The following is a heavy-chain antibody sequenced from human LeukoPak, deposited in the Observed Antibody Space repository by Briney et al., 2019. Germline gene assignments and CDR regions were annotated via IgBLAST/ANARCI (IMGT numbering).Heavy chain of an antibody. D-gene: IGHD3-22*01. CDR2: IYSGGST. CDR3: ARDYDSSGYDY. CDR1: EFTFSSYA. J-gene: IGHJ4*02. Sequence: GGSLRLSCAASEFTFSSYAMSWVRQAPGKGLEWVSVIYSGGSTYYADSVKGRFTISRDNSKNTLYLQMNSLRAEDTAVYYCARDYDSSGYDYWGQGTLVTVSS. V-gene: IGHV3-66*01.